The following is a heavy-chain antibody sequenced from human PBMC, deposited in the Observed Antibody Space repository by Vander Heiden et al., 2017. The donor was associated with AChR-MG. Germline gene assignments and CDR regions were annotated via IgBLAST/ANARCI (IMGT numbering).Heavy chain of an antibody. CDR2: ISGSGGST. V-gene: IGHV3-23*01. CDR3: AKARNYYDSSGYYQNFDY. Sequence: EVQLLESGGGLVQPGGSLRLSCAASGFTFSSYAMSWVRQAPGKGLEWGSAISGSGGSTYYADSVKGRFTISRDNSKNTLYLQMNSRRAEDTAVYYCAKARNYYDSSGYYQNFDYWGQGTLVTVSS. CDR1: GFTFSSYA. D-gene: IGHD3-22*01. J-gene: IGHJ4*02.